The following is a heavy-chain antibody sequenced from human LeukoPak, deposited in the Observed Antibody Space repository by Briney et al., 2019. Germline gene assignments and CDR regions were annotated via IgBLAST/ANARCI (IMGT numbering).Heavy chain of an antibody. CDR1: GYTFTSYG. D-gene: IGHD3-3*01. J-gene: IGHJ5*02. V-gene: IGHV1-18*01. CDR3: ARGNNYDFWSGYYRFDP. Sequence: ASVKVSCKASGYTFTSYGISWVRQAPGQGLEWMGWISAYNGNTNYAHKLQGRVTMTTDTSPSTAYMELRSLRSDDTAVYYCARGNNYDFWSGYYRFDPWGQGTLVTVSS. CDR2: ISAYNGNT.